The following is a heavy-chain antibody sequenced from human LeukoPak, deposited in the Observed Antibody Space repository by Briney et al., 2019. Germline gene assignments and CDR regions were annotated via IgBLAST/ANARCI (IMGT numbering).Heavy chain of an antibody. CDR2: INPSGGST. CDR1: GYTFTSYY. CDR3: ARDNSVEDTAWWFDP. D-gene: IGHD4-23*01. V-gene: IGHV1-46*01. J-gene: IGHJ5*02. Sequence: ASVKVSCKASGYTFTSYYMHWVRQAPGQGLEWMGIINPSGGSTSSSQKSQGRVTISRHLSTSTDYMELSSLRSEDTAVYYCARDNSVEDTAWWFDPWGQGTLVTVSS.